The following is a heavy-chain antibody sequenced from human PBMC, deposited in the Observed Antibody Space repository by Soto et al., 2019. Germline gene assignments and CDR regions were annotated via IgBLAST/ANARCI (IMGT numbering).Heavy chain of an antibody. CDR1: GFTFSSYG. J-gene: IGHJ3*02. CDR2: ISYDGSNK. CDR3: ARALGYAFDI. D-gene: IGHD1-26*01. V-gene: IGHV3-30*03. Sequence: GGSLRLSCAASGFTFSSYGMHWVRQAPGKGLEWVAVISYDGSNKNYANSVKGRFTISRDNSKNTLYLQMGSLRAEDMAVYYCARALGYAFDIWGQGTMVTVSS.